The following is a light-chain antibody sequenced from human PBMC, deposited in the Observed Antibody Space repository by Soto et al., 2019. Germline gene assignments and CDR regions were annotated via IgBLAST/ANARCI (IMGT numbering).Light chain of an antibody. CDR2: DVT. Sequence: QSVLTQPASVSGSPGQSIAISCTGTNSDVGGYNSVSWYQQHPGKVPKIMIYDVTIRPSGVPDRFSGSKSGNTASLTISGLQAEDEADYYCSSYSSITALVFGTGTKLT. CDR3: SSYSSITALV. CDR1: NSDVGGYNS. V-gene: IGLV2-14*01. J-gene: IGLJ1*01.